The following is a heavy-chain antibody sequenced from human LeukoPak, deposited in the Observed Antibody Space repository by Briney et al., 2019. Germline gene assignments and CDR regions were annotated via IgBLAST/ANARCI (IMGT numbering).Heavy chain of an antibody. J-gene: IGHJ6*02. CDR3: AGYCSGGSCYRYYYYYGMDV. CDR2: ISAYNGNT. Sequence: ASVKVSCKASGYTFTSYGISWVRQAPGQGLEWMGWISAYNGNTNYAQKLQGRVTMTTDTSTSTAYMELRSLRSDDTAVYYCAGYCSGGSCYRYYYYYGMDVWGQGTTVTVSS. V-gene: IGHV1-18*01. CDR1: GYTFTSYG. D-gene: IGHD2-15*01.